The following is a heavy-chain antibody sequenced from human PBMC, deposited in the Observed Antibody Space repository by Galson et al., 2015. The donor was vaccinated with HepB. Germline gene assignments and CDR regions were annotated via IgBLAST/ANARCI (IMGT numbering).Heavy chain of an antibody. D-gene: IGHD2-2*01. V-gene: IGHV1-46*01. J-gene: IGHJ4*02. CDR3: ARGGCRGSSCYYDY. CDR2: VDPSGDRT. CDR1: GYTFINYY. Sequence: SVTVSCKAAGYTFINYYIHWVRQAPGQGLECMGIVDPSGDRTTYAQQFQGRVTMTSDTSTSTVYMDLSSLRSDDTAVYYCARGGCRGSSCYYDYWGQGALVTVSS.